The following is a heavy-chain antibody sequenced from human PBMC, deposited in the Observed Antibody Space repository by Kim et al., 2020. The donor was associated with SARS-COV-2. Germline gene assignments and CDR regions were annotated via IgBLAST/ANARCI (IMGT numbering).Heavy chain of an antibody. Sequence: SVKVSCKASGGTFSSYAISWVRQAPGQGLEWMGGIIPIFGTANYAQKFQGRVTITADASTSTAYMELSSLRSEDTAVYYCARVGYSSSWRDYYYYGMAVWRQGTTVTVSS. V-gene: IGHV1-69*13. J-gene: IGHJ6*02. CDR3: ARVGYSSSWRDYYYYGMAV. D-gene: IGHD6-13*01. CDR2: IIPIFGTA. CDR1: GGTFSSYA.